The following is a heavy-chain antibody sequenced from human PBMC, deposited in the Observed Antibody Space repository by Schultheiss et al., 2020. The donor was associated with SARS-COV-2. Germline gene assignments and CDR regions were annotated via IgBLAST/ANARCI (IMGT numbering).Heavy chain of an antibody. CDR3: ARSVQYCTNGVCYYYYGMDV. CDR2: ISSSGNYI. V-gene: IGHV3-21*01. CDR1: GFTFSSYS. J-gene: IGHJ6*02. Sequence: GGSLRLSCAASGFTFSSYSMNWVRQAPGKGLEWVSSISSSGNYIYYADSVKGRFTISRDNAKNSLYLQMNSLRAEDTAVYYCARSVQYCTNGVCYYYYGMDVWGQGTTVTVSS. D-gene: IGHD2-8*01.